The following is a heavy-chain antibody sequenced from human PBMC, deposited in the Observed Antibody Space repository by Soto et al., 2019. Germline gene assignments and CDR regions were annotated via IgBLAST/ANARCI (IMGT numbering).Heavy chain of an antibody. CDR1: GFTFRSYA. D-gene: IGHD2-15*01. V-gene: IGHV3-30-3*01. J-gene: IGHJ6*02. CDR2: IAYDGSNK. CDR3: ARGDREDIAVVIGVRPGEYGVDV. Sequence: QVQLVESGGGVVQPGRSLSLSCAASGFTFRSYAMHWVRQAPGKGLECVAVIAYDGSNKFYRDYVRGRFTISRDNSENTLYLQINSLRYEDTAVYYCARGDREDIAVVIGVRPGEYGVDVWGQGTTVTVSS.